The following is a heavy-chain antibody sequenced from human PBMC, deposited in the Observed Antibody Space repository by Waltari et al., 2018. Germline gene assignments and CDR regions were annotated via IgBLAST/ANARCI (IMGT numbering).Heavy chain of an antibody. CDR2: IRRSGGTI. V-gene: IGHV3-48*03. Sequence: EVQLVAYGGGLVQPGGSLRLSCAASGFTFSLYEMNWVRQPPGKGLEWVSYIRRSGGTIYYSDSVKGRFSISRDNAKNSLYLQMNSRRAEDTAVYYCARNDYYDTSGHDYWGQGTLVTVSS. CDR3: ARNDYYDTSGHDY. CDR1: GFTFSLYE. J-gene: IGHJ4*02. D-gene: IGHD3-22*01.